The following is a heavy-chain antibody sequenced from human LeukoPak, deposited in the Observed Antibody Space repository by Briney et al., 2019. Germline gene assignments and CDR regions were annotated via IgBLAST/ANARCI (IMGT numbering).Heavy chain of an antibody. CDR2: ISWNSGSI. V-gene: IGHV3-9*01. CDR3: AKDSLDIAAAGGLLDY. J-gene: IGHJ4*02. D-gene: IGHD6-13*01. Sequence: GGSLRLSCAASGFTFSSYAMHWVRQAPGKGLEWVSGISWNSGSIGYADSVKGRFTISRDNAKNSLYLQMNSLRAEDTALYYCAKDSLDIAAAGGLLDYWGQGTLVTVSS. CDR1: GFTFSSYA.